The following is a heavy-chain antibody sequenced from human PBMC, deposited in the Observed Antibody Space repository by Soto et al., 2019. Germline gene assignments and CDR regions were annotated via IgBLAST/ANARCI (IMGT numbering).Heavy chain of an antibody. D-gene: IGHD2-15*01. V-gene: IGHV3-73*01. CDR1: GFTLSGFD. CDR3: TRRHCSGGGCYSDFDF. Sequence: VQLVESGGGLVQPGGSLKLSCAASGFTLSGFDLHWVRQASGEGLEWIGRIKTKVESYATEYAASGKGRFSISRDDSKNTAYLEMNSLETEDTAIYYCTRRHCSGGGCYSDFDFWGQGSLVTVSS. J-gene: IGHJ4*02. CDR2: IKTKVESYAT.